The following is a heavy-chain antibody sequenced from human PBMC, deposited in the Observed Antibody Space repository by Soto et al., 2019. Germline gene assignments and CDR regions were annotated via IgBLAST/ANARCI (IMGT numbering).Heavy chain of an antibody. D-gene: IGHD6-13*01. CDR2: LSTYNGNT. V-gene: IGHV1-18*01. J-gene: IGHJ5*02. CDR1: GYTYTNYG. Sequence: QVQLVQSGAEVKKPGASVKVSCKASGYTYTNYGITWVRQVPGQGLEWVGWLSTYNGNTNYTQKVLGRVTMTTDTSTRTAYMELRSLRSDDTAVYNCVRGAAASGLINWFDTWGQGTLVTVSS. CDR3: VRGAAASGLINWFDT.